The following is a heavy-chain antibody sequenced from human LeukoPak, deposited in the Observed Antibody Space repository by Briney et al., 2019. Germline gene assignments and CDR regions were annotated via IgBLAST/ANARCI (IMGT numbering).Heavy chain of an antibody. J-gene: IGHJ4*02. V-gene: IGHV3-53*01. CDR3: AKRGIVVVPAASYYFDY. CDR1: GFTVSSNY. D-gene: IGHD2-2*01. CDR2: IYSGGST. Sequence: PGGSLRLSCAASGFTVSSNYMSWVRQAPGKGLEWVSVIYSGGSTYYADSVKGRFTISRDNSKNTLYLQMNSLRAEDTAVYYCAKRGIVVVPAASYYFDYWGQGTLVTVSS.